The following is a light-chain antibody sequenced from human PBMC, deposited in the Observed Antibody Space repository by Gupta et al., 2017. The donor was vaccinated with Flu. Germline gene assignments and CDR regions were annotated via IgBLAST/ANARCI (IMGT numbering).Light chain of an antibody. CDR2: DDH. Sequence: SSSNIEINYVSWYQQFPGTAPRLLIFDDHRRPSGIPDRFSGSKSGTSATLGITGLQTGDEADYYCGTWDDSLSAMVFSGGTKLTVL. J-gene: IGLJ2*01. V-gene: IGLV1-51*01. CDR3: GTWDDSLSAMV. CDR1: SSNIEINY.